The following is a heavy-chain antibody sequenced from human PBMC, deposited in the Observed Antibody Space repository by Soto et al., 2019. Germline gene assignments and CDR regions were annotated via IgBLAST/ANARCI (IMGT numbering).Heavy chain of an antibody. D-gene: IGHD6-13*01. V-gene: IGHV1-69*06. CDR1: GSSISSYA. CDR3: ARGYSSSSRYLFDP. J-gene: IGHJ5*02. Sequence: SSVKVTCKASGSSISSYAISWVLPAPGQELEWMGGIIPIFGTANYAQKFQGRVTITADKSTSTAHMELSSLRSEDTAVYYCARGYSSSSRYLFDPWGQGTLVAGSS. CDR2: IIPIFGTA.